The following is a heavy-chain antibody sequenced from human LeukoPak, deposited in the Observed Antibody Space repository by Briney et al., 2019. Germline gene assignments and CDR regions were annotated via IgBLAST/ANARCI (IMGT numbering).Heavy chain of an antibody. V-gene: IGHV4-59*01. Sequence: SETLSLTCTVSGGSISSYYWSWIRQPPGKGLEWIGYIYYSGSTNYNRSLKSRVTISVDTSKNQFSLRLSSVTAADTAVYYCARGLGSSKENWFDPWGQGTLVTVSS. CDR2: IYYSGST. J-gene: IGHJ5*02. D-gene: IGHD2-2*01. CDR1: GGSISSYY. CDR3: ARGLGSSKENWFDP.